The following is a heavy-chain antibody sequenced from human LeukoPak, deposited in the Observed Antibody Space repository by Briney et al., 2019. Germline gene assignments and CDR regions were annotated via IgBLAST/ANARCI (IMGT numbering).Heavy chain of an antibody. Sequence: SETLSLTCTVSGYSISSGYFWGWIRQPPGKGLEWIGSIYHSGSTSYNPSLKSRLTKSVDTSKNQFSLKLNFVTAADTAMYYCARMFRSSWYINWFDPWGQGTLVTVSS. J-gene: IGHJ5*02. V-gene: IGHV4-38-2*02. CDR1: GYSISSGYF. CDR2: IYHSGST. D-gene: IGHD6-13*01. CDR3: ARMFRSSWYINWFDP.